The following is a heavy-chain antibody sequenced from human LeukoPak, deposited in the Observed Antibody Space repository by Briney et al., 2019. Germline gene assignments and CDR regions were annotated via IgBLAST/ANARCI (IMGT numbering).Heavy chain of an antibody. Sequence: GASVKVSCQASGGTFSSYAISWVRQAPGQGLEWMGGIIPIFGTANYAQKFQGRVTITADKSTSTAYMELSSLGSEDTAVYYCARARWIAARTYYYYYYYMDVWGKGTTVTVSS. J-gene: IGHJ6*03. CDR2: IIPIFGTA. D-gene: IGHD6-6*01. V-gene: IGHV1-69*06. CDR1: GGTFSSYA. CDR3: ARARWIAARTYYYYYYYMDV.